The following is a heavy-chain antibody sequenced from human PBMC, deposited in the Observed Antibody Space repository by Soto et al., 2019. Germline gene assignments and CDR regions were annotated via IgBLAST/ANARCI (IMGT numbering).Heavy chain of an antibody. Sequence: ASVKVSCRASGYTFTSYGISWVRQAPGQGLEWMGWISAYNGNTNYAQKLQGRVTMTTDTSTSTAYMELRSLRSDDTAVYYCARDSGGFGELFPKYYYYGMDVSGHGTKVNVSS. CDR3: ARDSGGFGELFPKYYYYGMDV. D-gene: IGHD3-10*01. V-gene: IGHV1-18*01. CDR1: GYTFTSYG. J-gene: IGHJ6*02. CDR2: ISAYNGNT.